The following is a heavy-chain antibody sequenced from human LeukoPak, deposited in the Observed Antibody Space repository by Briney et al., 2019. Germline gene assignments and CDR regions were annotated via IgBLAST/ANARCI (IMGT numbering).Heavy chain of an antibody. J-gene: IGHJ4*02. D-gene: IGHD6-13*01. CDR3: AKGPKQLVFVRGYYFDD. CDR1: GFTFSQYS. V-gene: IGHV3-21*01. Sequence: GGSLRLSCAASGFTFSQYSLNWVRQAPGKGLEWVTYYADSVKGRFTISRDNAKSSLYLQMNSLRAEDTAVFYCAKGPKQLVFVRGYYFDDWGQGTLVTVSS.